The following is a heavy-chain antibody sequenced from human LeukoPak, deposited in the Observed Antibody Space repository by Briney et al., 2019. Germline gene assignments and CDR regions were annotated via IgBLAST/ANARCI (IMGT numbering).Heavy chain of an antibody. J-gene: IGHJ5*02. CDR3: ARAPSWYYGSGSQNSFDP. D-gene: IGHD3-10*01. Sequence: PSETLSLTCTVSGGSISSKSYYWSWIRQPAGKGREWIGRIYASGSIEYNPSLKSRVTISVDTSKKQSSLKLSSVTAADTAVYYCARAPSWYYGSGSQNSFDPWGQGTLVTVSS. CDR2: IYASGSI. V-gene: IGHV4-61*02. CDR1: GGSISSKSYY.